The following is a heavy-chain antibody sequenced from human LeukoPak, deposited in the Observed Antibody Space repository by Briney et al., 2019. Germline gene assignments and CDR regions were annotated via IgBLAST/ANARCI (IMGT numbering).Heavy chain of an antibody. CDR2: VYYSGST. D-gene: IGHD3-22*01. V-gene: IGHV4-39*01. Sequence: SETLSLTCTVSGDSISSSDYYWGWIRQPPGKGLECIGGVYYSGSTYYNPSLKSRLTISIDTSKNQFSLKLISVTAADTAVYYCARAYDSNGDSSYYFDSWGQGTLVTVSS. CDR1: GDSISSSDYY. J-gene: IGHJ4*02. CDR3: ARAYDSNGDSSYYFDS.